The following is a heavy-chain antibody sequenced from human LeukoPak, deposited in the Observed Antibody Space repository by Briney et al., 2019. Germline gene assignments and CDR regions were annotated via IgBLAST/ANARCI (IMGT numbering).Heavy chain of an antibody. CDR2: IIPILGIA. J-gene: IGHJ6*02. D-gene: IGHD2-21*02. Sequence: ASVKVSCKASGGTFSSYAISWVRQAPGQGLEWMGRIIPILGIANYAQKFQGRVTITADKSTSTAYMELSSLRSEDTAVYYCARTLIMVVTAEVYYYYGMDVWGQGTTVTVSS. CDR3: ARTLIMVVTAEVYYYYGMDV. CDR1: GGTFSSYA. V-gene: IGHV1-69*04.